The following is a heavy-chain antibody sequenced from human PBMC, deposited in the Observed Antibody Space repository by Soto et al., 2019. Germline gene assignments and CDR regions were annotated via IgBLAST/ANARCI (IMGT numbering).Heavy chain of an antibody. V-gene: IGHV4-34*01. CDR3: ARDKITGLFDY. J-gene: IGHJ4*02. CDR2: IKHSGSS. CDR1: GGSFSGYD. Sequence: QVQLQQWGAELLKPSETLSLTCAVYGGSFSGYDWTWIRQPPGTGLEWIGEIKHSGSSNYNPSLRSRVTISVDTSKNQFSLKLTSVTAADTAVYYCARDKITGLFDYWGQGTLVTVSS. D-gene: IGHD2-8*02.